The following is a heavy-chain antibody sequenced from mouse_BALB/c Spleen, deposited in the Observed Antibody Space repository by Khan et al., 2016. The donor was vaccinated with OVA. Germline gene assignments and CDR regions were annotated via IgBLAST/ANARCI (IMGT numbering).Heavy chain of an antibody. CDR2: IDPFSGGT. Sequence: VRLQQSGPELMKPGASVKISCKASGYSFTSYYIHWVMQSHGKSLEWIGYIDPFSGGTTYNQKFKGKATLTVDKSSSTAYIHFSNLTSEDSAVYYCTRHGYVAWFTYWGQGTLVTVSA. D-gene: IGHD2-2*01. CDR3: TRHGYVAWFTY. V-gene: IGHV1S135*01. CDR1: GYSFTSYY. J-gene: IGHJ3*01.